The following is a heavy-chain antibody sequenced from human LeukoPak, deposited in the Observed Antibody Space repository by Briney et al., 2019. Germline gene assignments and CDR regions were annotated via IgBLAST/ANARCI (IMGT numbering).Heavy chain of an antibody. D-gene: IGHD4-17*01. CDR3: VRERNDYANWFDP. CDR2: INSDGSST. V-gene: IGHV3-74*01. Sequence: GGSLRLSCAASGFTVSSSYMSWVRQAPGKGLVWVSRINSDGSSTSYADSVKVRFTISRDNAKNTLYLQMNSLRAEDTAVYYCVRERNDYANWFDPWGQGTLVIVSS. J-gene: IGHJ5*02. CDR1: GFTVSSSY.